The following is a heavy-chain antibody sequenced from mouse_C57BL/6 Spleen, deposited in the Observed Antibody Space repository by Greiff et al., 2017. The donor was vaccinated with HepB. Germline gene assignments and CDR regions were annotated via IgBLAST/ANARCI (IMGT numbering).Heavy chain of an antibody. D-gene: IGHD6-5*01. CDR1: GFTFSDFY. CDR3: ARAYDYYAMDY. V-gene: IGHV7-1*01. Sequence: EVKLVESGGGLVQSGRSLRLSCATSGFTFSDFYMEWVRQAPGKGLEWIAASRNKANDYTTEYSASVKGRFIVSRDTSQSILYLQMNALRAEDTAIYYCARAYDYYAMDYWGQGTSVTVSS. CDR2: SRNKANDYTT. J-gene: IGHJ4*01.